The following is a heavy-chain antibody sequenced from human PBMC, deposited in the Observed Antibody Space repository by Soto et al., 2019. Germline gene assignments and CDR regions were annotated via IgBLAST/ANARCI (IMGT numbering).Heavy chain of an antibody. CDR3: ARVLVFYGGFDP. J-gene: IGHJ5*02. CDR2: LXSSGNXI. V-gene: IGHV3-11*01. D-gene: IGHD2-21*02. Sequence: XXSLRLSCAASGFTFSDYYMSWIRQAPGKGLEWDSYLXSSGNXINYADSVKGXXTISRDHXXNSLYLQMNGLRAEDTAVYYCARVLVFYGGFDPWGQETLATVSS. CDR1: GFTFSDYY.